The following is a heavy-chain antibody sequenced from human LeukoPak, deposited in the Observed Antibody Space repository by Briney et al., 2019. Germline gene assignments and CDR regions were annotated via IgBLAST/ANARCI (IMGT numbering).Heavy chain of an antibody. V-gene: IGHV3-21*01. Sequence: NPGGSLRLSCAASGFTFSSYSMNWARQAPGKGLEWVSSISSSSSYIYYADSVKGRFTISRDNAKNSLYLQMNSLRAEDTAVYYCARDRIGYSGSYYGDAFDIWGQGTMVTVSS. J-gene: IGHJ3*02. CDR1: GFTFSSYS. CDR3: ARDRIGYSGSYYGDAFDI. CDR2: ISSSSSYI. D-gene: IGHD1-26*01.